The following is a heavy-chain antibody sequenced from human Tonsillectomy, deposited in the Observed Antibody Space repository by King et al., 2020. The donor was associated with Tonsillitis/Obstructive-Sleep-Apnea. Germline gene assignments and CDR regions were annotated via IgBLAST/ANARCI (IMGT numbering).Heavy chain of an antibody. CDR2: INPNSGGT. CDR3: ARDVMTTVTTEADY. V-gene: IGHV1-2*06. D-gene: IGHD4-17*01. J-gene: IGHJ4*02. CDR1: GYTFTGYY. Sequence: VQLVESGAEVKKPGASVKVSCKASGYTFTGYYMHWVRQAPGQGLEWMGRINPNSGGTNYAQNFQGRVTMTRGTSISTAYMELSRLRSDDTAVYYCARDVMTTVTTEADYWGQGTLVTVSS.